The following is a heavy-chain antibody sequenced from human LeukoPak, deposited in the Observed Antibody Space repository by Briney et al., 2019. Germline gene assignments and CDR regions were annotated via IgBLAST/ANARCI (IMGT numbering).Heavy chain of an antibody. J-gene: IGHJ4*02. CDR1: GFTLSSYC. CDR3: ARYTPQYRWEVYFFDY. Sequence: GGALRLSRASSGFTLSSYCMSGVRQAPGKGLEWVANMKQDGRERYYVDSVNGRFTISRDNAKNSLNLEVNSLRGEEQSVYYCARYTPQYRWEVYFFDYWGQGNLVTVSS. V-gene: IGHV3-7*01. D-gene: IGHD1-26*01. CDR2: MKQDGRER.